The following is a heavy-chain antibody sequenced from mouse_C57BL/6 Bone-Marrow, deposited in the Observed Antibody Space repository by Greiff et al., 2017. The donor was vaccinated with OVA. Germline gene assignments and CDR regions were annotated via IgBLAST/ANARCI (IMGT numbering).Heavy chain of an antibody. J-gene: IGHJ2*01. CDR3: ATVVVGSHCFDY. Sequence: QVQLQQSGAELVKPGASVKLSCKASGYTFTSYWMQWVKQRPGQGLEWIGEIDPSDSYTNYNQKFKGKATLTVDTSSSTAYMQLSSLTSEDSAVYYCATVVVGSHCFDYWVQGTTLTVSS. V-gene: IGHV1-50*01. CDR2: IDPSDSYT. D-gene: IGHD1-1*01. CDR1: GYTFTSYW.